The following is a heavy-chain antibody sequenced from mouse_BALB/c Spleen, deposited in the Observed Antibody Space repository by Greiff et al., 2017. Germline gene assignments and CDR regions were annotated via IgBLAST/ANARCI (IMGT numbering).Heavy chain of an antibody. Sequence: EVKLVESGGDLVKPGGSLKLSCAASGFTFSSYGMYWVRQTPEKRLEWVATISDGGSYTYYPDSVKGRFTISRDNAKNNLYLQMSSLKSEDTAMYYCARGGITTGFDYWGQGTTLTVSS. J-gene: IGHJ2*01. V-gene: IGHV5-4*02. CDR1: GFTFSSYG. CDR2: ISDGGSYT. CDR3: ARGGITTGFDY. D-gene: IGHD2-4*01.